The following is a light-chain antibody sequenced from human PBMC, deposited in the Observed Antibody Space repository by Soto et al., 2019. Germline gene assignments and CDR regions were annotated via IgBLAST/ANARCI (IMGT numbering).Light chain of an antibody. CDR2: DVS. CDR3: SSYTSSSPRV. CDR1: SSDVGGYNY. Sequence: QSALTQPASVSGSPGRSITISCTGTSSDVGGYNYVSWYQQHPGKAPKLMIYDVSNRPSGVSNRFSGSKSGNTASLTISGLQAEDEADYYCSSYTSSSPRVFGAGTKVTVL. J-gene: IGLJ1*01. V-gene: IGLV2-14*01.